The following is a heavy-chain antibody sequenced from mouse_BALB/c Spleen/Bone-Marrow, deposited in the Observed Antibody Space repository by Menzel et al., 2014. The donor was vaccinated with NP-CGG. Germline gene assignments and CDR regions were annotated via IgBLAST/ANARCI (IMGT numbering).Heavy chain of an antibody. V-gene: IGHV1-80*01. CDR1: GYAFSVYW. CDR2: IYPGDGDT. Sequence: QVQLKESGAEPVRPGSSVKISCKASGYAFSVYWMNWVKQRPGQGLEWIGQIYPGDGDTNYNGKFKGRVTLTADKSSNTAYMQLSSLTSEDSAVYLCARGGISVDYWGQGTTLTVSS. J-gene: IGHJ2*01. CDR3: ARGGISVDY.